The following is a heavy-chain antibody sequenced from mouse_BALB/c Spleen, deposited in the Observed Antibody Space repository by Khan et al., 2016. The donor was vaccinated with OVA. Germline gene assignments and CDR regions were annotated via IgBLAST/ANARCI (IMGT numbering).Heavy chain of an antibody. D-gene: IGHD1-3*01. CDR2: ISTYYGDA. J-gene: IGHJ3*01. V-gene: IGHV1S137*01. CDR3: ARESGNSRFAY. Sequence: QVQLQQSGAELVRPGVSVKISCKGSGYTFTDYAMHWVKQSHAKSLEWIGVISTYYGDADYNQKFKGKATMTVDKSSSTAYMELARLTSEESAIYYCARESGNSRFAYWGQGTLVTVSA. CDR1: GYTFTDYA.